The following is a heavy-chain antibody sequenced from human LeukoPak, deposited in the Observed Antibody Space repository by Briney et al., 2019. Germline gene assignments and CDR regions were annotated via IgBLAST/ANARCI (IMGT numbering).Heavy chain of an antibody. CDR3: ARDEVAAAGTYNWFGP. D-gene: IGHD6-13*01. Sequence: SETLSLTCTVSGGSISSSSYYWGWIRQPPGKGLEWIGSSYYSGSTYYNPSLKSRVTISVDTSKNQFSLKLSSVTAADTAVYYCARDEVAAAGTYNWFGPWGQGTLVTVSS. CDR2: SYYSGST. CDR1: GGSISSSSYY. V-gene: IGHV4-39*07. J-gene: IGHJ5*02.